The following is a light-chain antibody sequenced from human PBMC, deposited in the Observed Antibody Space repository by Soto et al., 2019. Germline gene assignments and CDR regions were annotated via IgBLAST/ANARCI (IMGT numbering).Light chain of an antibody. Sequence: QSVLTQPPSVSGAPGQRVTIACTANNSNIGTGFDVHWYRHSPGAAPKLLIYRNDQRPSGVPDRFSGSKSGTSASLAFSGLRSEDEAEYHCAAWDDSLSGWMFGGGTKLTVL. CDR2: RND. V-gene: IGLV1-47*01. CDR3: AAWDDSLSGWM. CDR1: NSNIGTGFD. J-gene: IGLJ3*02.